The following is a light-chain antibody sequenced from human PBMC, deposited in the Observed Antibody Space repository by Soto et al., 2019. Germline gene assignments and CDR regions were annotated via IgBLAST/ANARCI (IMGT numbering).Light chain of an antibody. CDR3: KSYDSSLSGVV. CDR1: ISNIGAGYD. J-gene: IGLJ2*01. V-gene: IGLV1-40*01. CDR2: GNS. Sequence: QSVLTQPPSVSGAPGQRVTISCTGSISNIGAGYDVHWYQQLPGTAPKLLIYGNSNRPSGVPDRFSGSKSGTSASLAITGLQAEDEADYYCKSYDSSLSGVVFGGGTKLTVL.